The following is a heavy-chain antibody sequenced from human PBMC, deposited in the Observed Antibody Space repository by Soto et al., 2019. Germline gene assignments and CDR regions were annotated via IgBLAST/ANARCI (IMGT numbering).Heavy chain of an antibody. J-gene: IGHJ6*02. D-gene: IGHD6-6*01. CDR2: ISYDGSNK. CDR1: GFTFSSYA. V-gene: IGHV3-30-3*01. CDR3: ARVSSSSSGGGKDYYYYGMDV. Sequence: QVQLVESGGGVVQPGRSLRLSCAASGFTFSSYAMHWVRQAPGKGLEWVAVISYDGSNKYYADSVKGRFTISRDNSKNTLYLQMNSLRAEDTAVYYCARVSSSSSGGGKDYYYYGMDVWGQGTTVTVSS.